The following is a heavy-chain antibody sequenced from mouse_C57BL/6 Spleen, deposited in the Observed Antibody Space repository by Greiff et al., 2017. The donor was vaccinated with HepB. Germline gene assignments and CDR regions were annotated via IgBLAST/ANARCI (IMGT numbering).Heavy chain of an antibody. CDR1: GYTFTSYW. V-gene: IGHV1-55*01. CDR2: IYPGSGST. J-gene: IGHJ1*03. D-gene: IGHD2-1*01. CDR3: ARRGYYGNYSWYFDV. Sequence: QVQLQQSGAELVKPGASVKMSCKASGYTFTSYWITWVKQRPGQGLEWIGDIYPGSGSTNYNEKFKSKATLTVDTSSSTAYMQLSSLTSEDSAVYYCARRGYYGNYSWYFDVWGTGTTVTVSS.